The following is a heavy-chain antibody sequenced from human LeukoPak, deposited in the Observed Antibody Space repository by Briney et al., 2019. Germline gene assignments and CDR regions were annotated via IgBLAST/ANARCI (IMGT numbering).Heavy chain of an antibody. CDR1: GFSFSSYA. J-gene: IGHJ4*02. D-gene: IGHD2-21*01. CDR3: ARDVAYSAFDY. Sequence: GGSLRLSCAASGFSFSSYAMSWVRQAPGKGLEWVATIRPDGSEGYYADSVRGRFTISRDNSKNSFYLQISSLRAEDTGVFYCARDVAYSAFDYWGQGTLVTVSS. CDR2: IRPDGSEG. V-gene: IGHV3-7*01.